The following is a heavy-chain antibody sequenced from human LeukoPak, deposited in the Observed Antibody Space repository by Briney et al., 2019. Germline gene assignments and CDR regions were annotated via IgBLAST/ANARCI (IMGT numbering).Heavy chain of an antibody. CDR2: ISGSGATT. CDR1: VWILTQCA. D-gene: IGHD1-26*01. Sequence: PGGSLRLSCAASVWILTQCAMTWARQAPGKGLEWVSSISGSGATTYYADSVKGRFTISRDNSNNTVYLQMNSLRAEDTAVYYCAKDQSRVGASDPFDSWGQGMQVGVSS. CDR3: AKDQSRVGASDPFDS. J-gene: IGHJ4*02. V-gene: IGHV3-23*01.